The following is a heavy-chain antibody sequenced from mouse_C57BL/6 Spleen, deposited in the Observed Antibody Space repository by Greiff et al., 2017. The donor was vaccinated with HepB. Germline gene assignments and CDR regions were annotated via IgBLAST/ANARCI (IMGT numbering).Heavy chain of an antibody. J-gene: IGHJ4*01. Sequence: QVQLQQPGAELVKPGASVKMSCKASGYTFTSYWITWVKQRPGQGLEWIGDIYPGSGSTNDNEKFKSKATLTVDTSSSTAYMQLSSLTSEDSAVYYCASGFDGYYPYDYAMDYWGQGTSVTVSS. CDR1: GYTFTSYW. D-gene: IGHD2-3*01. V-gene: IGHV1-55*01. CDR2: IYPGSGST. CDR3: ASGFDGYYPYDYAMDY.